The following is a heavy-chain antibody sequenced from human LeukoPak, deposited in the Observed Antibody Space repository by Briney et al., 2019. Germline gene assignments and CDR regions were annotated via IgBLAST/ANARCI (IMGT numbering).Heavy chain of an antibody. D-gene: IGHD2-2*01. J-gene: IGHJ6*02. CDR3: ARWTVDPPSKVVSYSMDV. CDR1: GGSISSGSYY. CDR2: IYTSGST. V-gene: IGHV4-61*02. Sequence: PSQTLSLTCTVSGGSISSGSYYWSWIRQPAGKGLEWIGRIYTSGSTNYNPSLKSRVTISVDTSKNQFSLKLSSVTAADTAVYYCARWTVDPPSKVVSYSMDVWGQGTTVTVSS.